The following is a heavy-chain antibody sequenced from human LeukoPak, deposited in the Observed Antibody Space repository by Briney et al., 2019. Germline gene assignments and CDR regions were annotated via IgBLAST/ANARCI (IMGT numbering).Heavy chain of an antibody. V-gene: IGHV4-59*01. J-gene: IGHJ4*02. CDR2: IYYSGST. CDR3: ARATYYYDSSGYYGFDC. D-gene: IGHD3-22*01. CDR1: GGSISSYY. Sequence: SETLSLTCTVSGGSISSYYWSWIRQPPGKGLEWNGYIYYSGSTNYNPSLKSRVTISVDTSKNQFSLKLSSVTAADTAVYYCARATYYYDSSGYYGFDCWGQGTLVTVSS.